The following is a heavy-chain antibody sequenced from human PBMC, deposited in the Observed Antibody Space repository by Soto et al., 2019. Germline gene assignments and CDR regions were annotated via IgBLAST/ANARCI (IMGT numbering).Heavy chain of an antibody. J-gene: IGHJ6*02. CDR1: GGTFSSYA. CDR2: IIPIFGTA. V-gene: IGHV1-69*06. CDR3: ARGLVPAASNYYYYYGMDV. Sequence: SVKVSCKASGGTFSSYAISWVRQAPGQGLEWMGGIIPIFGTANYAQKFQGRVTITADKSTSTAYMELSSLRSEDTAVYYCARGLVPAASNYYYYYGMDVWGQGTTVTAP. D-gene: IGHD2-2*01.